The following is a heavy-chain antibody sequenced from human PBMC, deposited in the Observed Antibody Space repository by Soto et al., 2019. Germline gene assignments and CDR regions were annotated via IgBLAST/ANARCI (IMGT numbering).Heavy chain of an antibody. CDR1: GYTFTNYG. Sequence: QVQLVQSGAEVKKPGASVKVSCKASGYTFTNYGISWVRQAPGQGLEWMGWISDYNGNTKYAQKLQGRVTMTTDTSTSTAYMELRSLRSDDTAVYYCARGVGSGSYYNQYNWFDPWGQGTLVTVSS. D-gene: IGHD3-10*01. V-gene: IGHV1-18*01. J-gene: IGHJ5*02. CDR2: ISDYNGNT. CDR3: ARGVGSGSYYNQYNWFDP.